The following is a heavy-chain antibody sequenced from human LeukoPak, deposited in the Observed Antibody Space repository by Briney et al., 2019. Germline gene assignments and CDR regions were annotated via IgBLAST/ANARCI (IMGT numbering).Heavy chain of an antibody. CDR2: ISGSGDST. D-gene: IGHD1-26*01. V-gene: IGHV3-23*01. J-gene: IGHJ4*02. CDR3: AKGGGSGSYYVGHFDY. CDR1: GFTFSSYA. Sequence: PGGSLRLSCAASGFTFSSYAMSWVRQAPGKGLEWVSAISGSGDSTYYADSVKGRFTISRDNSKNTLYLQMNSLSAEDTAVYYCAKGGGSGSYYVGHFDYWGQGTLVTVSS.